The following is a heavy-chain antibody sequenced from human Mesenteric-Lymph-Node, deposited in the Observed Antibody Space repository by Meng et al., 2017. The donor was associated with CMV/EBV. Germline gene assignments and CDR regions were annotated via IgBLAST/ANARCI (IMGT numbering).Heavy chain of an antibody. CDR3: AKDSDQREYYFDY. CDR2: ISWDGGST. V-gene: IGHV3-43D*03. J-gene: IGHJ4*02. CDR1: GFTFDDYA. D-gene: IGHD6-25*01. Sequence: GESLKISCAASGFTFDDYAMHWVRQAPGKGLECVSLISWDGGSTYYADSVKGRFTISRDNSNNSLYLQMNSLRAEDTAFYYCAKDSDQREYYFDYWGQGTLVTVSS.